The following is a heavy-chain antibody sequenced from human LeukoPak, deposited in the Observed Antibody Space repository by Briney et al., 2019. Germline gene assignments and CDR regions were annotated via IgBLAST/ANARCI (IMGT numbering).Heavy chain of an antibody. D-gene: IGHD2-21*02. V-gene: IGHV4-59*01. Sequence: KPSETLSLTCTVSGGSISSYYWSWIRQPPGKGLEWIGYIYYSGSTNYNPSLKSRVTISVDTSKNQFSLKLSSVTAADTAAYYCARAPVDCGGDCYGPFDYWGQGTLVTVSS. CDR2: IYYSGST. CDR1: GGSISSYY. J-gene: IGHJ4*02. CDR3: ARAPVDCGGDCYGPFDY.